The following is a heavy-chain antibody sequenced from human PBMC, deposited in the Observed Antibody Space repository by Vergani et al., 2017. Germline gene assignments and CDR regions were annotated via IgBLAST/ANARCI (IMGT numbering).Heavy chain of an antibody. Sequence: EVQLVESGGGLVQPGGSLRLSCAASGFTFSSYWMSWVRQAPGKGLEWVANIKQDGSEQYYVDSVKGRFTISRDNAKNSLYLQLSSLRVEDTAIYYCARGPPSEYWGQGTLVTVSS. V-gene: IGHV3-7*01. CDR2: IKQDGSEQ. J-gene: IGHJ4*02. CDR3: ARGPPSEY. CDR1: GFTFSSYW.